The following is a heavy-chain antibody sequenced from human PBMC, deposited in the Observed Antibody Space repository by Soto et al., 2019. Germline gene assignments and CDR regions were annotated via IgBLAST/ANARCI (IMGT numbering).Heavy chain of an antibody. D-gene: IGHD3-22*01. J-gene: IGHJ4*02. Sequence: GAPVKVSCKASGYTFTSYGIRWVRQAPGQGLEWMGWISAYNGNTNYAQRLQGRVTMTTDTSTSTAYMELRSLRSDDTAVYYCARAPLDYYDSSGPDFDYWGQGTLVTVSS. CDR3: ARAPLDYYDSSGPDFDY. V-gene: IGHV1-18*01. CDR1: GYTFTSYG. CDR2: ISAYNGNT.